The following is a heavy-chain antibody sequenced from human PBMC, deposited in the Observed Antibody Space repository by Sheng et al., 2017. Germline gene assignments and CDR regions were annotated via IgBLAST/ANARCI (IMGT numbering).Heavy chain of an antibody. J-gene: IGHJ5*02. CDR3: VRDFWSGSGEVS. Sequence: VHLVPSGSEVKKPGPSVKVSCKASGDTSGSYTISWVRQAPGQGLEWMGRIVPVPRNPKHAQKFQGRVTIGADISTNTAFLELSSLRSEDTAVYYCVRDFWSGSGEVSWGQGTQVIVSS. CDR2: IVPVPRNP. CDR1: GDTSGSYT. D-gene: IGHD3-3*01. V-gene: IGHV1-69*04.